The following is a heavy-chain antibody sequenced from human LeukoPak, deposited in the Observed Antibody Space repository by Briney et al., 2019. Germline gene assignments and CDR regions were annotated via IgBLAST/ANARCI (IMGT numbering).Heavy chain of an antibody. V-gene: IGHV4-34*01. J-gene: IGHJ4*02. CDR1: GGSFSGYY. Sequence: SETLSLTCAVYGGSFSGYYWSWIRQPPGKGLEWIGEINHSGSTNYNPSLKSRVTISVDTSKNQFSLKLSSVTAADTAVYYCARDPGYSYGEAHFDYWGQGTLVTVSS. CDR2: INHSGST. CDR3: ARDPGYSYGEAHFDY. D-gene: IGHD5-18*01.